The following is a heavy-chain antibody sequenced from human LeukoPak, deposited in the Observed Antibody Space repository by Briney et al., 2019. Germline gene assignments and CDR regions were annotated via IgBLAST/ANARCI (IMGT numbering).Heavy chain of an antibody. D-gene: IGHD3-10*01. CDR1: GGSISDSFEHY. Sequence: SGTLSLTCVVSGGSISDSFEHYWSWVRQPPGKEFEWIAEVHHTGRTICSPSFARRVAISADTSKNQVSLIVTSVTAADTAVYYCARGSDYTWGGWGQGTLVTVSS. V-gene: IGHV4-4*02. J-gene: IGHJ4*01. CDR3: ARGSDYTWGG. CDR2: VHHTGRT.